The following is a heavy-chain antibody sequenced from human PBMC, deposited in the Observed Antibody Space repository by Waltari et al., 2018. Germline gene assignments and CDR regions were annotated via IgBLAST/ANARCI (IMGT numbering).Heavy chain of an antibody. CDR3: AKDKAAAGHPEYFQH. J-gene: IGHJ1*01. Sequence: QVQLVQSGAEVKKPGASAKVSCKASGYTFIGYYLHWVRQAPGQGLEYMGMINPNDGRTTYAQKFKGRVTMTRDRSTTTVYMELTSLRSEDTAAYYCAKDKAAAGHPEYFQHWGQGTVVTVSS. CDR2: INPNDGRT. D-gene: IGHD6-13*01. V-gene: IGHV1-46*01. CDR1: GYTFIGYY.